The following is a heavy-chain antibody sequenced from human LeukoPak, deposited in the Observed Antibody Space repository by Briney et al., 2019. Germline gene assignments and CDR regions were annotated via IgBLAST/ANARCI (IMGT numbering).Heavy chain of an antibody. CDR1: GYTFTGYY. Sequence: ASVKVSCKASGYTFTGYYMHWVRQAPGQGLEWMGWINPNSGGTNYAQKFRGWVTMTRDTSISTAYMELSRLRSDDTAVYYCARDRASENCSSTSCYYYNWFDPWGQGTLVTVSS. V-gene: IGHV1-2*04. D-gene: IGHD2-2*01. CDR2: INPNSGGT. CDR3: ARDRASENCSSTSCYYYNWFDP. J-gene: IGHJ5*02.